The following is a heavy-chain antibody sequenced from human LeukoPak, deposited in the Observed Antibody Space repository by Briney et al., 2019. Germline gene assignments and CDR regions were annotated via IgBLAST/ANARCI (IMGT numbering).Heavy chain of an antibody. D-gene: IGHD3-10*01. CDR1: GFTFSSYG. CDR2: IRYDGSNK. CDR3: AKDEKMYYGSGSYSDY. Sequence: GGSLRLSCAASGFTFSSYGMHWVRQAPGKGLEWVAFIRYDGSNKYYADSVKGRFTISRDNSKNTLYLQMNSLRAEDTAVYYCAKDEKMYYGSGSYSDYWGQGTLVTVSS. J-gene: IGHJ4*02. V-gene: IGHV3-30*02.